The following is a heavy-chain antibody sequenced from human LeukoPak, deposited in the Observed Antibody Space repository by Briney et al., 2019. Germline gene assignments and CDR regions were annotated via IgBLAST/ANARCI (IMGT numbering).Heavy chain of an antibody. Sequence: SETLSLTCTVSGGSVSTIDYYWGWIRQPPGKGLEWIGSVYYSGSTYYNAPLKSRVTISVDKSKNQFSLKLSSVTAADTAVYYCARDDKQRSGYYQLDAFDIWGQGTMVTVSS. CDR1: GGSVSTIDYY. CDR2: VYYSGST. J-gene: IGHJ3*02. CDR3: ARDDKQRSGYYQLDAFDI. V-gene: IGHV4-39*07. D-gene: IGHD3-22*01.